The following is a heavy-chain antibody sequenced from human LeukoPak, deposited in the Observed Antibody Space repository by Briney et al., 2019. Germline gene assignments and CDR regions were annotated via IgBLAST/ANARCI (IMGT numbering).Heavy chain of an antibody. CDR1: GGSFSGYY. J-gene: IGHJ5*02. D-gene: IGHD6-19*01. CDR2: INHSGST. V-gene: IGHV4-34*01. Sequence: PSETLSLTCAVYGGSFSGYYWSWIRQPPGKGLEWIGEINHSGSTNYNPSLKSRVTISVDTSKNQFSRKLSSVSAADTAVYYCARHWRAGPWFDPWGQGTLVTVSS. CDR3: ARHWRAGPWFDP.